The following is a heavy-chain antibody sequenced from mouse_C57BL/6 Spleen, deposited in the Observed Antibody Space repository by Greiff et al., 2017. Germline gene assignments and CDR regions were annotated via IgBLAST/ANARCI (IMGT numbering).Heavy chain of an antibody. CDR1: GYSITSGYY. V-gene: IGHV3-6*01. Sequence: EVHLVESGPGLVKPSQSLSLTCSVTGYSITSGYYWNWIRQFPGNKLEWMGYISYDGSNNSNPSLKNRISITRDTSKNQFFLKLNSVTTEDTATYYCARVGGYDYDAMDYWGQGTSVTVSS. D-gene: IGHD2-2*01. J-gene: IGHJ4*01. CDR3: ARVGGYDYDAMDY. CDR2: ISYDGSN.